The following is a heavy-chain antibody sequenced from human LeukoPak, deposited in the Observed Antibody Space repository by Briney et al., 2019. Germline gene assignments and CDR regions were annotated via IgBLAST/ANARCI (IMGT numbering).Heavy chain of an antibody. D-gene: IGHD7-27*01. Sequence: GGSLRLSCAASVFTFRRDWMKWVRQAPGKGPEGVANIKNDGSEEYYVDSVKGRFTISRDNARNSLFLQMNSMTVEDTAVYDCARASQGSAVDTGDRWGQGTLVTVSS. V-gene: IGHV3-7*01. CDR3: ARASQGSAVDTGDR. J-gene: IGHJ4*02. CDR1: VFTFRRDW. CDR2: IKNDGSEE.